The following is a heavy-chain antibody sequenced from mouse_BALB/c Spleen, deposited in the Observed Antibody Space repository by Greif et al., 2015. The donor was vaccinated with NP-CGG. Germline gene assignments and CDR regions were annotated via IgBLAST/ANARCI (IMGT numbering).Heavy chain of an antibody. CDR1: GYNFTSYW. V-gene: IGHV1-55*01. Sequence: VQLQQSGAELVKPGTSVKLSCKASGYNFTSYWINWVKLRPGQGLEWIGDIYPGSGSTNYNEKFKSKATLTVDTSSSTAYMQLSSLASEDSALYYCARGRYGFAMDYWGQGTSVTVSS. D-gene: IGHD2-14*01. J-gene: IGHJ4*01. CDR3: ARGRYGFAMDY. CDR2: IYPGSGST.